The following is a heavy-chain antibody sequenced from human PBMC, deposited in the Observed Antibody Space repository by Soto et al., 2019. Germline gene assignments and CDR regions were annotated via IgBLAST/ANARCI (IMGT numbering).Heavy chain of an antibody. CDR3: AKLRYFKRSSYNWFAY. V-gene: IGHV3-30-3*02. J-gene: IGHJ5*01. D-gene: IGHD3-9*01. CDR2: ISYDGSNK. Sequence: RKDTGKGLEWVAVISYDGSNKYYADSVKGRFTVSRDNSKNTLYLQMNSLRVEDTAVYYCAKLRYFKRSSYNWFAYWGHGTPVTGTS.